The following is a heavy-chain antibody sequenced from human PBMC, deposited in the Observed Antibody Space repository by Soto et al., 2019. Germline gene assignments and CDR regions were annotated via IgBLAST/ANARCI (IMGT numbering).Heavy chain of an antibody. CDR2: ISGSGGSA. D-gene: IGHD6-19*01. CDR3: VREDSAWDSRGSFDF. Sequence: EVQLLESGGGLVRPGGSLRLSCAASAFTFSNYAMNWVRQAPGKGLEWVSVISGSGGSASYAASVQGRFTISRDNSKNTMYLQMYSLRAEDTAIYYCVREDSAWDSRGSFDFWGRGTMVTVS. V-gene: IGHV3-23*01. J-gene: IGHJ3*01. CDR1: AFTFSNYA.